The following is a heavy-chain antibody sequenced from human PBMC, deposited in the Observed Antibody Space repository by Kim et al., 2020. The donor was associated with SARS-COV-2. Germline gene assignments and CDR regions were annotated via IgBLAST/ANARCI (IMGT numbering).Heavy chain of an antibody. CDR1: GGSFSGYY. CDR3: ARIVVVVAATGGWFDP. CDR2: INHSGST. J-gene: IGHJ5*02. D-gene: IGHD2-15*01. Sequence: SETLSLTCAVYGGSFSGYYWSWIRQPPGKGLEWIGEINHSGSTNYNPSLKSRVTISVDTSKNQFSLKLSSVTAADTAVYYCARIVVVVAATGGWFDPWG. V-gene: IGHV4-34*01.